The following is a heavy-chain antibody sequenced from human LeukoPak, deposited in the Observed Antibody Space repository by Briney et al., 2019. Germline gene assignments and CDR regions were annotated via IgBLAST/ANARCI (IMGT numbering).Heavy chain of an antibody. V-gene: IGHV3-23*01. D-gene: IGHD3-22*01. CDR3: AKDLDSSGYYYYYGMDV. CDR1: GLTFSSYA. J-gene: IGHJ6*02. CDR2: ISGSGGRT. Sequence: GGSLRLSCAASGLTFSSYAMSWVRQAPGKGLEWVSGISGSGGRTNYADSVKGRFTISRDNSKNTLYLLMNSLRAEDTATYYCAKDLDSSGYYYYYGMDVWGQGTTVTVSS.